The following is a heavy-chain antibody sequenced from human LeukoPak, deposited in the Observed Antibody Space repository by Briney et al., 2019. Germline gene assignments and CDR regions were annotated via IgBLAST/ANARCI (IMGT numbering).Heavy chain of an antibody. V-gene: IGHV3-30*18. Sequence: GRSLRLSCAASGFTFSSFVMHWVRQAPGKGLEWVAVITSGGSNQNYADSVKGRFTISRDNSKNTLYLQMSSLRPEDTAVYYCAKKRAVAGTNGEYFFDYWGQGTLVTVSS. CDR1: GFTFSSFV. CDR2: ITSGGSNQ. CDR3: AKKRAVAGTNGEYFFDY. J-gene: IGHJ4*02. D-gene: IGHD6-19*01.